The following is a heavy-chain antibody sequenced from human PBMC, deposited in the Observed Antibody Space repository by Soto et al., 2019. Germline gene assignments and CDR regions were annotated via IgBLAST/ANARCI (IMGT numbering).Heavy chain of an antibody. V-gene: IGHV4-61*01. J-gene: IGHJ6*02. CDR3: ARDPYNWMYYYHSGMDV. CDR2: VYHSGST. Sequence: QVQLQESGPGLVKPSETLSLTCTVSGDSVTNDHYYWSWIRQPPGKGLEWIGYVYHSGSTNYNPSLKSRVTISVDTSKDQFSLKLTSVTAADTAIYYCARDPYNWMYYYHSGMDVWGQGTTVTVSS. D-gene: IGHD1-20*01. CDR1: GDSVTNDHYY.